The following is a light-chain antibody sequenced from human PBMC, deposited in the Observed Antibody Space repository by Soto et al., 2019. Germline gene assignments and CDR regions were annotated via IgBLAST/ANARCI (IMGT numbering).Light chain of an antibody. CDR2: GAS. V-gene: IGKV3-20*01. CDR3: QQYAWPPRT. CDR1: QSIGGNY. Sequence: DIVLTQSPGTLSLSPGEGATLSCRASQSIGGNYLAWYQQKPGQAPRFPIYGASSRATGIPDRFSGSGSGTDFTLTISRLEPEDFAVYYCQQYAWPPRTFGQGTKVEIK. J-gene: IGKJ1*01.